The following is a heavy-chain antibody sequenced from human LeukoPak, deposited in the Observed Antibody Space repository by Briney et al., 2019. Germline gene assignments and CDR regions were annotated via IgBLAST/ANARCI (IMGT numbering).Heavy chain of an antibody. Sequence: GGSLRLSCAASGFTFSSYGMHWVRQAPGKGLEWVAVIWYDGSNKYYADSVKGGFTISRENSKNTLYLQMNRLRDEDTAVYYCAREGCSGGSFYPNEPYYYYGMDVWGQGTTVTVSS. CDR2: IWYDGSNK. CDR1: GFTFSSYG. V-gene: IGHV3-33*01. J-gene: IGHJ6*02. CDR3: AREGCSGGSFYPNEPYYYYGMDV. D-gene: IGHD2-15*01.